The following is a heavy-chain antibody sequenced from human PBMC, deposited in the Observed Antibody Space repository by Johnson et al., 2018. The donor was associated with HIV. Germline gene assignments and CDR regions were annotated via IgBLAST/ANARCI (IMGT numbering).Heavy chain of an antibody. CDR3: ARDGYYDRSGYWGLDAFHI. Sequence: QVQLVESGGGVVQPGRSLRLSCAASGFTFRSYAMHWVRQTPGKGLEWVAVVSYHGSNKYYADSVKGRFTISRDNAKNSLYLQMNSLRAEDTAVYYCARDGYYDRSGYWGLDAFHIWGQGTTVTVSS. V-gene: IGHV3-30-3*01. J-gene: IGHJ3*02. CDR1: GFTFRSYA. D-gene: IGHD3-22*01. CDR2: VSYHGSNK.